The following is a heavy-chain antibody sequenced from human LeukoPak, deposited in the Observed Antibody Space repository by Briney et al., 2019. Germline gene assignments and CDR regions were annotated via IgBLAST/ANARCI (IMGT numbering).Heavy chain of an antibody. V-gene: IGHV1-69*13. CDR3: ARESRYSSGWYG. CDR1: GGTFSSYA. J-gene: IGHJ4*02. CDR2: IIPIFGTA. Sequence: ASVKVSCKASGGTFSSYAISWVRQAPGQGLEWMGGIIPIFGTANYAQKFQGRVTITADESTSTAYMELSSLRSEDTAVYYCARESRYSSGWYGWGQGTLVTVSS. D-gene: IGHD6-19*01.